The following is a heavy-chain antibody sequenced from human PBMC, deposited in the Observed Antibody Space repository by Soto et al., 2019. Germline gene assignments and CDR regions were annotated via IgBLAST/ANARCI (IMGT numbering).Heavy chain of an antibody. CDR3: AKDSTTPHFFDY. CDR2: FDPEDGET. Sequence: ASVKVSCKVSGYTLTELSMHWVRQAPGKGLEWMGGFDPEDGETIYAQKFQGRVTMTEDTSTDTAYMELSSLRPEDTAVYYCAKDSTTPHFFDYWGQGILVTVSS. D-gene: IGHD4-4*01. V-gene: IGHV1-24*01. J-gene: IGHJ4*02. CDR1: GYTLTELS.